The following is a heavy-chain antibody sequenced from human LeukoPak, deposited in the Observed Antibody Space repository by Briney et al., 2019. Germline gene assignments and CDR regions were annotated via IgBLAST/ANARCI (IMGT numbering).Heavy chain of an antibody. CDR1: GFTFSRYG. V-gene: IGHV3-30*02. J-gene: IGHJ4*02. CDR3: AKDLGDFWTQ. Sequence: PGGSLRLSCAASGFTFSRYGMYWVRQTPGKGLEWVAFIRYNGDDKYYVDSVKGRFTISRDNSKNTLYLQMNSLGTEDTAVYYCAKDLGDFWTQWGQGTLVTVSS. D-gene: IGHD3-3*01. CDR2: IRYNGDDK.